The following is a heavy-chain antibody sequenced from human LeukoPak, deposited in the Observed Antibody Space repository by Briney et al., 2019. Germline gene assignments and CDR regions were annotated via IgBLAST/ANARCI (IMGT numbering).Heavy chain of an antibody. J-gene: IGHJ4*02. CDR2: INHSGST. Sequence: SETLSLTCTVSSDSISSYYWSWIRQPPGKGLEWIGEINHSGSTNYNPSLKSRVTISVDTSKNQFSLKLSSVTAADTAVYYCARENSTGTPFDYWGQGTLVTVSS. V-gene: IGHV4-34*01. D-gene: IGHD1-1*01. CDR3: ARENSTGTPFDY. CDR1: SDSISSYY.